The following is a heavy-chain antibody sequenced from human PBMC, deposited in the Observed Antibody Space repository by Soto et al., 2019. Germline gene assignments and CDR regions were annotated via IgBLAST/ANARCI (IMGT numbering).Heavy chain of an antibody. J-gene: IGHJ4*02. CDR2: IYWDDDK. Sequence: QITLNESGPTVVRPTETLTLTCRFSGFSLTTSGVGVGWIRQSPGKAPEWLALIYWDDDKRYSASLKSRLTITHDTSQNQVGMTVSDLDPTDTATYYCAHRVLRTVFGLVTTTAIYFDFWGQGTPVAVSS. D-gene: IGHD3-3*01. CDR1: GFSLTTSGVG. V-gene: IGHV2-5*02. CDR3: AHRVLRTVFGLVTTTAIYFDF.